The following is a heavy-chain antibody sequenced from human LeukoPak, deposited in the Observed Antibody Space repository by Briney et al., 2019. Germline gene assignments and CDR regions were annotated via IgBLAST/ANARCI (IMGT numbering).Heavy chain of an antibody. CDR2: INHSGST. V-gene: IGHV4-34*01. Sequence: SETLSLTCAVYGGSFSGYYWSWIRQPPAKGLEWIGEINHSGSTNYNPSLKSRVTISVDTSKNQFSLKLSSVTAADTAVYYCAREPVEWFYPYYYYYMDIWGKGTTVTVSS. CDR3: AREPVEWFYPYYYYYMDI. D-gene: IGHD3-3*01. CDR1: GGSFSGYY. J-gene: IGHJ6*03.